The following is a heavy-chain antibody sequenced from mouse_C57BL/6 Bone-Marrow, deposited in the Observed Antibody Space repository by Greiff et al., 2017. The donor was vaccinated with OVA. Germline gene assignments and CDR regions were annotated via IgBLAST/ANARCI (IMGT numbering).Heavy chain of an antibody. CDR3: ARGGQLRLPVAY. CDR2: ISNGGGST. V-gene: IGHV5-12*01. CDR1: GFTFSDYY. D-gene: IGHD3-2*02. J-gene: IGHJ3*01. Sequence: EVKLMESGGGLVQPGGSLKLSCAASGFTFSDYYMYWVRQTPEKRLECVAYISNGGGSTYYPDTVKGRFTISRDNAKNTLYLQMSRLKSEDTAMYYCARGGQLRLPVAYWGQGTLVTVSA.